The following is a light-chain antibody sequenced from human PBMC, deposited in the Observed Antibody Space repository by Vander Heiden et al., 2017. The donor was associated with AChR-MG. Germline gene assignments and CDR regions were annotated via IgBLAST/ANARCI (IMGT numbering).Light chain of an antibody. V-gene: IGKV1-39*01. CDR2: AAS. CDR3: QQSYNNPWT. J-gene: IGKJ1*01. Sequence: DIQMTQSPSSLSASVGDRVTITCRASQSISSALNWYQQKPGKAPKRLICAASSLQSGVPSRFSGSGSGTDFTLTISSLRPEDFATYYCQQSYNNPWTFGQGTKVEIK. CDR1: QSISSA.